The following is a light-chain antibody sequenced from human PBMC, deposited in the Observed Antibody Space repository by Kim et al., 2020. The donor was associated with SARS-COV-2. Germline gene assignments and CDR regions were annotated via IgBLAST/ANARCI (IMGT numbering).Light chain of an antibody. CDR2: AAS. Sequence: EIVLTQSPGTLSLSPGDRATLSCRASQSVYSNYLAWYQQKPGQAPRLLIYAASSRATGIPDRFSGSGSVTDFTLTIRRLQPEDFAVYYCQQYGSSWTFGQGTKVDIK. CDR3: QQYGSSWT. J-gene: IGKJ1*01. CDR1: QSVYSNY. V-gene: IGKV3-20*01.